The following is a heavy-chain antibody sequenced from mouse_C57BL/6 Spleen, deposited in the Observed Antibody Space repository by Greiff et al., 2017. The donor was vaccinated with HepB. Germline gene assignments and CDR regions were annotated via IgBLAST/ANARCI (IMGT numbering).Heavy chain of an antibody. CDR3: AITTVVAPYAMDY. J-gene: IGHJ4*01. CDR2: FHPYNDDT. D-gene: IGHD1-1*01. V-gene: IGHV1-47*01. CDR1: GYTFTTYP. Sequence: VQLQQSGAELVKPGASVKMSCKASGYTFTTYPIEWMKQNHGKSLEWIGNFHPYNDDTKYNEKFKGKATLTVEKSSGTVYLELSRLTSDDSAVYYCAITTVVAPYAMDYWGQGTSVTVSS.